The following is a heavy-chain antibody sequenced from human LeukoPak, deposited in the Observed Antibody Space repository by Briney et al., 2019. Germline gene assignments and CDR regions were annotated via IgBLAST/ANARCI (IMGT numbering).Heavy chain of an antibody. CDR3: ARDMRHYRYSERDEYSFNFEY. J-gene: IGHJ4*02. D-gene: IGHD2-21*01. V-gene: IGHV1-18*01. CDR1: GYIFTSYG. CDR2: ISANNGHT. Sequence: ASVSVSFKASGYIFTSYGLSWVRQAPGQGLEWMGWISANNGHTHYAQKFQGRLTITRDMSTSTVDMEVRSLRSDDTAVYSCARDMRHYRYSERDEYSFNFEYWGQGTLVTVSS.